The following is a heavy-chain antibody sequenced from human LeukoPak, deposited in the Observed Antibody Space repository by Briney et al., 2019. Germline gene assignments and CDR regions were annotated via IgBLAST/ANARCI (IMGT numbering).Heavy chain of an antibody. CDR1: GFTFSSFA. J-gene: IGHJ4*01. CDR3: AEVVQTGNSMFDY. CDR2: FSETNSGI. Sequence: PGGSLRLSCAASGFTFSSFAMSWVRQAPGKGLEWVSGFSETNSGIYYADSVKGRFTISRDNSRNTLYLQMNSLGVEDTAIYFCAEVVQTGNSMFDYWGQGALVTVSS. V-gene: IGHV3-23*01. D-gene: IGHD2/OR15-2a*01.